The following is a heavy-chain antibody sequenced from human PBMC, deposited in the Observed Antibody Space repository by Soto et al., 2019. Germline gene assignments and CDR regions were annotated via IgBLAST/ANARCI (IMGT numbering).Heavy chain of an antibody. D-gene: IGHD3-3*01. CDR2: IYYSGST. Sequence: SETLSLTCTVSGGSISSGGYYWSWIRQHPGKGLEWIGYIYYSGSTYYNPSLMSRVTISVDTSKNQFSLKLSSVTAADTAVYYCARELRFLEWSNAQYYFDYWGQGTLVTVSS. CDR3: ARELRFLEWSNAQYYFDY. CDR1: GGSISSGGYY. J-gene: IGHJ4*02. V-gene: IGHV4-31*03.